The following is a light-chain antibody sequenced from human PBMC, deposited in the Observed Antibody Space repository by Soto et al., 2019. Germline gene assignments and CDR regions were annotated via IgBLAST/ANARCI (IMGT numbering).Light chain of an antibody. CDR3: QQYSDWPWT. V-gene: IGKV3-15*01. CDR1: QSISDT. CDR2: RAS. J-gene: IGKJ1*01. Sequence: EIVMTQSPATLSVSPGERATLSCRASQSISDTLAWYQQKPGQAPRLLIYRASTRATGIPARFSGSGSGTEFTLTISSLQSEDFAVYYCQQYSDWPWTFGQGTKV.